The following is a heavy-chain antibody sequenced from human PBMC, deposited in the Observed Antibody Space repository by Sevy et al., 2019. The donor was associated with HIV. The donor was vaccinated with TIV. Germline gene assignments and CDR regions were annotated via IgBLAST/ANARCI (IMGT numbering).Heavy chain of an antibody. J-gene: IGHJ4*02. D-gene: IGHD3-10*01. Sequence: GGSLRLSCAASGLVFSDFAMHWVRQAPGKGLEWVAHISYDGSNKYYAESVKGRFTISRDNSKRTLYLQMNSLRTEDTAIYYCAKDFHVFGSPSVYYFDFWGQGTLVTVSS. CDR1: GLVFSDFA. CDR3: AKDFHVFGSPSVYYFDF. V-gene: IGHV3-30*18. CDR2: ISYDGSNK.